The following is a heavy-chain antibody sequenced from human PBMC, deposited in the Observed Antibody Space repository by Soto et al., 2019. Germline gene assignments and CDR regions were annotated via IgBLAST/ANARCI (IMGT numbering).Heavy chain of an antibody. J-gene: IGHJ6*02. Sequence: SETLSLTCTVSGGPISSYYWSWFRQPPGKGLEWLGYIYYSGSTNYNPSLKSRVTISVDTSKNQFSLKLSSVTAADTAVYYCARDRLVVPAALADYYYYYGMDVWGQGTTVTVSS. CDR3: ARDRLVVPAALADYYYYYGMDV. CDR1: GGPISSYY. CDR2: IYYSGST. D-gene: IGHD2-2*01. V-gene: IGHV4-59*01.